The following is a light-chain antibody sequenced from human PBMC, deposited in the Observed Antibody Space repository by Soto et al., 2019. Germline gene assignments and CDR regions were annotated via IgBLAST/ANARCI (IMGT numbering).Light chain of an antibody. Sequence: PGEIAPLSCRASQNINSNLAWYQQKPGQAPRLLIYGASSRATGIPDRFSGSGSGTDFTLTISRLEPEDFAVYYCQQYRTFGQGTKVDIK. CDR1: QNINSN. J-gene: IGKJ1*01. V-gene: IGKV3-20*01. CDR3: QQYRT. CDR2: GAS.